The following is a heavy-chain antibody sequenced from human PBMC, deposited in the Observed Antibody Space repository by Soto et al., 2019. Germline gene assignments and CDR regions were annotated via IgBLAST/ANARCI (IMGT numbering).Heavy chain of an antibody. Sequence: HSDTLALTCAVSGYSMRIDYYWGCIRQPPGKGLEWIGSIYHRGSSYYNPSLKSRVTISVDTSNNQFSLKLNSVTAADTAVYYCARDEVREHSHLYYFDYWGQGTLVTVSS. D-gene: IGHD1-26*01. CDR1: GYSMRIDYY. V-gene: IGHV4-38-2*02. CDR2: IYHRGSS. CDR3: ARDEVREHSHLYYFDY. J-gene: IGHJ4*02.